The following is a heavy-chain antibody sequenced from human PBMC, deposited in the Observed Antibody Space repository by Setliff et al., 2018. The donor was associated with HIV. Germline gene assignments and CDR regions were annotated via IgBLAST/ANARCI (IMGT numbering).Heavy chain of an antibody. CDR2: MCHIGNT. V-gene: IGHV4-38-2*02. CDR1: GYSISSGYY. Sequence: SETLSLTCTVSGYSISSGYYWGWLRQSPGKGLEWIGSMCHIGNTYYNPSLESRVSMSVDTSKNQFSLKLSSVTAVDTAVYYCAKKGNGDYHFDYWGQGTLVTVSS. D-gene: IGHD4-17*01. J-gene: IGHJ4*02. CDR3: AKKGNGDYHFDY.